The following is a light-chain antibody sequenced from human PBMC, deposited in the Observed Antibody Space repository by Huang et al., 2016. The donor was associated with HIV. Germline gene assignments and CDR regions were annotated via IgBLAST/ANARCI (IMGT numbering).Light chain of an antibody. J-gene: IGKJ4*01. CDR1: QSLLHSDGETY. CDR3: VQRTQRPLT. Sequence: DIVMTQTPLSLSVTPGQPASISCKSSQSLLHSDGETYLYWYLHKPGQSPQLLIYEVSNRFSGVPDRVSGSGSGTDFTLRISRVEAEDVGVYYCVQRTQRPLTFGGGTKVEIK. CDR2: EVS. V-gene: IGKV2D-29*02.